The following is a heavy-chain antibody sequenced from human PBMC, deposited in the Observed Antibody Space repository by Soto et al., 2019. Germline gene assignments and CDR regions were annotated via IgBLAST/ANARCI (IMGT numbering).Heavy chain of an antibody. D-gene: IGHD6-19*01. V-gene: IGHV3-7*05. CDR1: GFTLSSYW. CDR2: IKGAGSEK. J-gene: IGHJ1*01. Sequence: EVQLVESGGGLVQPGGSLRLSCVASGFTLSSYWMSWVRQAPGKGPEWVANIKGAGSEKYYADSVKGRFTISRDNAKNSLLLDMNSLRAEDTALYYCARCGGAVAGSNLGQGTLVTVSS. CDR3: ARCGGAVAGSN.